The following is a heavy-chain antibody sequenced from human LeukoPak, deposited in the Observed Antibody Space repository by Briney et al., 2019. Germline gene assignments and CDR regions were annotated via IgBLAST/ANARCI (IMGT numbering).Heavy chain of an antibody. CDR2: IWYDGSNT. V-gene: IGHV3-33*06. Sequence: PGGSLILSCVSSGFPFSSFGMHGVREAPGKGLEWVALIWYDGSNTYYADSVKGRFTISRDDSKNTVYLQMSSLRGEDTAVYYCAKAMAGSTYYFDSWGQGTLVTVSS. CDR1: GFPFSSFG. D-gene: IGHD6-19*01. CDR3: AKAMAGSTYYFDS. J-gene: IGHJ4*02.